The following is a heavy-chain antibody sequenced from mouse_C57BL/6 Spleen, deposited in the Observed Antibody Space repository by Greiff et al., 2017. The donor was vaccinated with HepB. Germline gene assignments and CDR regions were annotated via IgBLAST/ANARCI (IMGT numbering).Heavy chain of an antibody. D-gene: IGHD1-1*01. CDR3: ARHRTSTVVATMDY. CDR2: IDPSDSYT. Sequence: QVQLQQPGAELVMPGASVKLSCKASGYTFTSYWMHWVKQRPGQGLEWIGEIDPSDSYTNYNQKFKGKSTLTVDKSSSTAYMQLSSLTSEDSAVYDCARHRTSTVVATMDYWGQGTSGTVSS. V-gene: IGHV1-69*01. J-gene: IGHJ4*01. CDR1: GYTFTSYW.